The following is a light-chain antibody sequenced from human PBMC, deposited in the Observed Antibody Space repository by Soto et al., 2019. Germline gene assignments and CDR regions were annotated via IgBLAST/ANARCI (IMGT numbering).Light chain of an antibody. CDR2: GAS. V-gene: IGKV3-20*01. CDR3: QQYGSPPST. Sequence: EIVLTQPPGTLSLSPGERATLSCRASQSVSSSYLAWYQQKPGQAPRLLIYGASSRATGIPDRFSGSGSGTDFTLTISRLEPEDFAVYYCQQYGSPPSTFGQGTKVEIK. CDR1: QSVSSSY. J-gene: IGKJ1*01.